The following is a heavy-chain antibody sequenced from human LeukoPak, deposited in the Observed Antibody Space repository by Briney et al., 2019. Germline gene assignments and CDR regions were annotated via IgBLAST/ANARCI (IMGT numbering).Heavy chain of an antibody. CDR1: GFTFSDYY. V-gene: IGHV3-11*01. CDR3: ARGLPATLLDY. CDR2: ISSSDTTI. Sequence: GGSLRLSCVASGFTFSDYYMSWIRQAPGKGLEWVSYISSSDTTIYYADSVKGRFTISRDNAKNSLYLQMNSPRVEDTAVYYCARGLPATLLDYWGQGTLVTVSS. J-gene: IGHJ4*02. D-gene: IGHD2-2*01.